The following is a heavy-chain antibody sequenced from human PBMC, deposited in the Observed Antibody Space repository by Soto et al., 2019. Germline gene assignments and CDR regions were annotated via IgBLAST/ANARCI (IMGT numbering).Heavy chain of an antibody. V-gene: IGHV1-18*01. CDR2: ISVDNGNT. J-gene: IGHJ5*02. Sequence: QGQLVQSGAEVKRPGASVKVSGKASGYTFADYDISWVRQAPGQGLEWMGWISVDNGNTKYVESLQGRVTMTTDTSTSTAYMEVRSLRSDDTAVYYCARTSVSNYNWFDPWGQGTLVAVSS. CDR3: ARTSVSNYNWFDP. CDR1: GYTFADYD. D-gene: IGHD4-4*01.